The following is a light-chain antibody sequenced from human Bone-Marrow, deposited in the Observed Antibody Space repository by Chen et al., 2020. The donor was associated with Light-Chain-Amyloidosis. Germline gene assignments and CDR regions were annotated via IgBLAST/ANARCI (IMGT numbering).Light chain of an antibody. Sequence: NFMLTQPHSVSESPGKTVIISCTRSSGSIATNSVQWYQQRPGSSPTTVIYEDDQRPSGVPDRFSGSSDRSSYSASLAISGLKTEDEADYYCQSYQGSSQGVFGGGTKLTVL. CDR1: SGSIATNS. CDR3: QSYQGSSQGV. J-gene: IGLJ3*02. V-gene: IGLV6-57*01. CDR2: EDD.